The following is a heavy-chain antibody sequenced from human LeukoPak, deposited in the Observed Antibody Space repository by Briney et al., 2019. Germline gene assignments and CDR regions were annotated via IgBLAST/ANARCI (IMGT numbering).Heavy chain of an antibody. Sequence: PGGSLRLSCAASGFTFDDYGMSWVRQAPGKGLEWVSGINWNGGSTGYADSVKGRFTISRDNAKNSLYLQMNSLRAEDTALYYCARDRGRVLDRYFDLWGRGTLDTVSS. CDR2: INWNGGST. CDR3: ARDRGRVLDRYFDL. J-gene: IGHJ2*01. V-gene: IGHV3-20*04. CDR1: GFTFDDYG. D-gene: IGHD3-10*01.